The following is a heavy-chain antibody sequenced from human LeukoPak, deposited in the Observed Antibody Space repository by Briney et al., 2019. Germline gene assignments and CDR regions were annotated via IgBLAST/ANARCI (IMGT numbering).Heavy chain of an antibody. V-gene: IGHV1-46*01. CDR1: GYTFTSYY. CDR3: ARDAFMRGASTSCYSS. Sequence: ASVKVSCKASGYTFTSYYMHWVRQAPGQGLEWMGIINPSGGSTSYAQKFQGRVTMTRDTSTSTVYMGLSSLRSEDTAVYYCARDAFMRGASTSCYSSWGQGTLVTVSS. CDR2: INPSGGST. D-gene: IGHD2-2*01. J-gene: IGHJ5*02.